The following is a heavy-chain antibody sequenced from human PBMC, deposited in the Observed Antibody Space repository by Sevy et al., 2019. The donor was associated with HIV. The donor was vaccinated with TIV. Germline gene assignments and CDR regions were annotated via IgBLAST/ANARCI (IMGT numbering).Heavy chain of an antibody. V-gene: IGHV4-34*01. D-gene: IGHD5-18*01. CDR3: ARGGDKDTAMAPYYFDY. CDR2: INHSGST. J-gene: IGHJ4*02. Sequence: SETLSLTCAVYGGSFSGYYWSWIRQPPGKGLEWIGEINHSGSTNYNPSLKSRVTISVDTSKNQFSLKLSSVTAADTAVYYCARGGDKDTAMAPYYFDYWGQRTLVTVSS. CDR1: GGSFSGYY.